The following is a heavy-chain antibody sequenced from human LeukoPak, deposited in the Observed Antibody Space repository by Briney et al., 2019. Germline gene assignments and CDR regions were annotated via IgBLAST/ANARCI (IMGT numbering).Heavy chain of an antibody. D-gene: IGHD6-13*01. J-gene: IGHJ4*02. CDR3: ARDSSSWYGVDY. CDR2: INPNSGGT. V-gene: IGHV1-2*02. CDR1: GYTFTGYY. Sequence: GASVKVSCKASGYTFTGYYMHWVRQAPGQGLEWMGWINPNSGGTNYAQKFQGRVTMTRDTSVSTAYMELSRLRSDDTAVYYCARDSSSWYGVDYWGQGTLVTVSS.